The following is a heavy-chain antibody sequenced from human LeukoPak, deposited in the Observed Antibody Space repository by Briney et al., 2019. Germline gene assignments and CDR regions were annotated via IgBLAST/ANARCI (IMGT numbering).Heavy chain of an antibody. D-gene: IGHD3-16*01. Sequence: PAETLSLTCSVSGGSVNSNTYYWGWIRQSPGRGLEWIGNVYYSGTTYYNPSLESRVTISADTSRNQFSLRLNSVTVADTAVYYCARQGSFYYYYYMDVWGKGTTVTVSS. CDR2: VYYSGTT. CDR1: GGSVNSNTYY. V-gene: IGHV4-39*01. CDR3: ARQGSFYYYYYMDV. J-gene: IGHJ6*04.